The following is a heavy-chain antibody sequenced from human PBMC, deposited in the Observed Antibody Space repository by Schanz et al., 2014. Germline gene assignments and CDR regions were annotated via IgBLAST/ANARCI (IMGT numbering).Heavy chain of an antibody. J-gene: IGHJ3*02. CDR1: GGSMSGYH. Sequence: QVQPQASGPGLVKPSETLSLTCTVSGGSMSGYHWIWIRQPPGRGLEWIGHIYYSGGTHYNPSLESRITISAHTSKTQFSLKLTSVTAADTAVYYCARARGWELQSNAFDIWGQGTMVTVSS. D-gene: IGHD1-26*01. CDR3: ARARGWELQSNAFDI. CDR2: IYYSGGT. V-gene: IGHV4-59*01.